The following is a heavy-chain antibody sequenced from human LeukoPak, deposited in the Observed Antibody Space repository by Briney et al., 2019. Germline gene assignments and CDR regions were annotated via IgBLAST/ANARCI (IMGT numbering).Heavy chain of an antibody. CDR2: IRYDGSNK. V-gene: IGHV3-30*02. CDR3: AKECGDCRNYYYCNMDV. Sequence: GGSLRLSCAASGFTFSSYGMYWVRQAPGKGLEWVASIRYDGSNKYYADSVKGRFTISRDNSKNTLYLQMNSLRAEDTAVYYCAKECGDCRNYYYCNMDVWGKGTTVTVSS. CDR1: GFTFSSYG. D-gene: IGHD2-21*01. J-gene: IGHJ6*03.